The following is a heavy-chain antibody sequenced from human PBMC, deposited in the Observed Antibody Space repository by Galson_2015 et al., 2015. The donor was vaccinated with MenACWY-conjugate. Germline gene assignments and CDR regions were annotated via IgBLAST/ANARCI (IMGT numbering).Heavy chain of an antibody. CDR1: GFSFGDYT. CDR2: IRSKAFGETT. V-gene: IGHV3-49*04. Sequence: SLRLSCAPSGFSFGDYTLSWVRQAPGKGLEWVGFIRSKAFGETTEYAASVKDRFTISRDDSTRIAYLQMNSLKTDDTAVYYCTSRLIVVIAAFDYWGQGTLVTVSS. J-gene: IGHJ4*02. D-gene: IGHD3-22*01. CDR3: TSRLIVVIAAFDY.